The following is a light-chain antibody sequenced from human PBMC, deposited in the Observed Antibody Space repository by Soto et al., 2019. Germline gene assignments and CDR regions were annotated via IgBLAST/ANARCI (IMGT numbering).Light chain of an antibody. Sequence: EIVMTQSPATLSVFPGERVTLSCRASQSLGIYLAWYHQKPGQAPRLLIYGASTRATGIPTRFSGSGSGTEFTLTISSLQSEDFAVYYCQQYNTWPPGTFGQGTKVEIK. V-gene: IGKV3-15*01. CDR3: QQYNTWPPGT. J-gene: IGKJ1*01. CDR2: GAS. CDR1: QSLGIY.